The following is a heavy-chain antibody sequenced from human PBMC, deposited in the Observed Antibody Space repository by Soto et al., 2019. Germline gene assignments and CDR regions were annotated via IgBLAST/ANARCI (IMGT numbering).Heavy chain of an antibody. CDR2: IFYSGTT. J-gene: IGHJ4*02. V-gene: IGHV4-31*03. CDR1: GGSINSGDYY. Sequence: QVQLQESGPELVKPSQTLSLTCIVSGGSINSGDYYWNWIRQYPGKGLEWIGYIFYSGTTYYNPSLESRVFISIDTSKNQFSLRLTSVTAAYTAVYYCARDVGFGSGTYFDHWGQGMLVTVSS. D-gene: IGHD3-10*01. CDR3: ARDVGFGSGTYFDH.